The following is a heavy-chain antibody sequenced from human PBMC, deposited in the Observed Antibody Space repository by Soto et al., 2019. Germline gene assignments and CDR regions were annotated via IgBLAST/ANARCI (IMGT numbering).Heavy chain of an antibody. V-gene: IGHV4-30-4*01. Sequence: NPSETLSLTCTVSGGSISSGDYYWSWIRQPPGKGLEWIGYIYYSGSTYYNPSLKSRVTISVDTSKNQFSLKLSSVTAADTAVYYCARADLTGDRNWFDPWGQGTLVTVSS. CDR1: GGSISSGDYY. D-gene: IGHD7-27*01. CDR2: IYYSGST. CDR3: ARADLTGDRNWFDP. J-gene: IGHJ5*02.